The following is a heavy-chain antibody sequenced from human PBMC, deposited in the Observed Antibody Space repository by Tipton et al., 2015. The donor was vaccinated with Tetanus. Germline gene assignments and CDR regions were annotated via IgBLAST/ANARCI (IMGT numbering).Heavy chain of an antibody. V-gene: IGHV3-7*01. J-gene: IGHJ4*02. D-gene: IGHD2-21*01. CDR3: ANKGGGDSDY. CDR1: GFTFSNYW. CDR2: INQDESET. Sequence: SLRLSCAASGFTFSNYWMSWVRQAPGKGLEWVANINQDESETYYVDSVKGRFTISRDNAKNSLYLQMNSLRAEDTAVYYCANKGGGDSDYWGQGALVTVSS.